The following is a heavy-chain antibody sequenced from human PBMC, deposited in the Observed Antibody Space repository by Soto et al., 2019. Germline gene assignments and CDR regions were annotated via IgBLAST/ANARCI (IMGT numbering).Heavy chain of an antibody. D-gene: IGHD3-22*01. CDR3: ARRGPDYYDSSVYYYYDY. CDR2: INWNGGST. CDR1: GFTFDDYG. J-gene: IGHJ4*02. Sequence: GGSLRLSCAASGFTFDDYGMSWVRQAPGKGLEWVSGINWNGGSTGYADSVKGRFTISRDNSKNTLYLQMNSLRAEDTAVYYCARRGPDYYDSSVYYYYDYWGQGTLVTVSS. V-gene: IGHV3-20*04.